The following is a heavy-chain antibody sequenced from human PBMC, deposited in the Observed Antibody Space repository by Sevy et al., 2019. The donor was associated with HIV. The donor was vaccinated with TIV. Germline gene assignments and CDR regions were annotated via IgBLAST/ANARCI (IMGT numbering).Heavy chain of an antibody. CDR2: IRSKANSYAT. CDR3: TRYSSWYNCFDP. V-gene: IGHV3-73*01. D-gene: IGHD6-13*01. Sequence: GGSLRLSCAASGFTFSGSAMHWVRQASGKGLEWVGRIRSKANSYATAYAASVKGRFTISRDDSKNTAYLQMNSLKTEDTAVYYGTRYSSWYNCFDPWGQGTPVTVSS. CDR1: GFTFSGSA. J-gene: IGHJ5*02.